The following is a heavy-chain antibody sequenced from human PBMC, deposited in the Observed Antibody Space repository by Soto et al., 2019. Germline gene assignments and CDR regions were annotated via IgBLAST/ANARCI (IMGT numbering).Heavy chain of an antibody. CDR2: IGSGGDT. D-gene: IGHD3-9*01. J-gene: IGHJ6*02. CDR1: GFTLSSYD. CDR3: TRKTPPTGMEV. V-gene: IGHV3-13*01. Sequence: EVQLVESGGGLVQPGGSLRLSCAASGFTLSSYDIHWVSQATGEGLAWVSGIGSGGDTHYADSVKGRFIISREDGKNSLYLQMNNLIVGDTAVYYCTRKTPPTGMEVWGQGATVTVSS.